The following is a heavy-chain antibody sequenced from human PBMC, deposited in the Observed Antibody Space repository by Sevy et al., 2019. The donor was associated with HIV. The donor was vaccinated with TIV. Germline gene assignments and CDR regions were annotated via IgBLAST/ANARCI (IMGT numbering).Heavy chain of an antibody. D-gene: IGHD3-10*02. CDR2: IIPTSGTA. CDR1: GGTFGSNG. V-gene: IGHV1-69*13. Sequence: ASVKVSCKASGGTFGSNGINWVRQAPGQSLEWMGRIIPTSGTANYAQKFQGRVTITAHESTNTVYVELSSLRSEDTAVYYCAKGSMSKDYYYYMDVWGKGTTVTVSS. CDR3: AKGSMSKDYYYYMDV. J-gene: IGHJ6*03.